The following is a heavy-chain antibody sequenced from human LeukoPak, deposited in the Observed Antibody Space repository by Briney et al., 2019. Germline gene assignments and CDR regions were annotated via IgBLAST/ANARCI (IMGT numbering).Heavy chain of an antibody. D-gene: IGHD3-10*01. J-gene: IGHJ4*02. CDR1: GFTFSSYW. Sequence: GGSLRLSCAASGFTFSSYWMNWVRQAPGKGLEWVSYISTSGSTIYYADSVKGRFTISRDNAKNSLYLQMNSLRAEDTAVYYCARGLWFGDYWGQGTLVTVSS. V-gene: IGHV3-48*04. CDR3: ARGLWFGDY. CDR2: ISTSGSTI.